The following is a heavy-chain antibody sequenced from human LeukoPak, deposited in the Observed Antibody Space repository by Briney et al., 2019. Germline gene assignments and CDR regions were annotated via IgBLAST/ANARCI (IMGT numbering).Heavy chain of an antibody. V-gene: IGHV1-2*02. CDR2: INPNSGGA. D-gene: IGHD3-10*01. Sequence: ASVKVSCKASGYTFSGYYMYWVRQAPGQGLECMGWINPNSGGANYAQKFEGRVTMTRDTSISTAYMEVSRLRSDDTAVYYCARMARGVTDRFDYWGQGTLVTVSS. CDR1: GYTFSGYY. CDR3: ARMARGVTDRFDY. J-gene: IGHJ4*02.